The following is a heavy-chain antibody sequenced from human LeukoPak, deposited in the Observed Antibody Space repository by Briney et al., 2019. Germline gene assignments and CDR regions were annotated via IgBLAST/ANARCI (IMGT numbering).Heavy chain of an antibody. CDR1: GFTFSSYA. CDR3: AKANVLRFLEWLSDINWFDP. CDR2: ISGSGGST. Sequence: PGGSLRLSCAASGFTFSSYAMSWVRQAPGKGLEWVSAISGSGGSTYYADSVKGRFTISRDNSKNTLYLQMNSLRAEDTAVYYCAKANVLRFLEWLSDINWFDPWGQGTLVTVSS. J-gene: IGHJ5*02. V-gene: IGHV3-23*01. D-gene: IGHD3-3*01.